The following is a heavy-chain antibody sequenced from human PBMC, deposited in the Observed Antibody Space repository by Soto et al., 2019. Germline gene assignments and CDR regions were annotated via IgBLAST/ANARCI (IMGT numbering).Heavy chain of an antibody. CDR2: IKSKTDGGTT. CDR1: GFTFSNAW. CDR3: TIDVPNWGTPSFFYGMDV. D-gene: IGHD3-16*01. J-gene: IGHJ6*02. Sequence: PGGSLRLSCAASGFTFSNAWMSWVRQAPGKGLEWVGLIKSKTDGGTTDYAAPVKGRFTISRDDSKNTLYLQMNSLKTEDTAVYYCTIDVPNWGTPSFFYGMDVWGQGTTVTVSS. V-gene: IGHV3-15*01.